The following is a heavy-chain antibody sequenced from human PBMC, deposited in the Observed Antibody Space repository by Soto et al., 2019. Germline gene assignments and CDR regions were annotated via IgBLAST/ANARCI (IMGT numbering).Heavy chain of an antibody. CDR1: GYSFTSYW. Sequence: EVQLVQSGAEVKKPGESLRISCKGSGYSFTSYWISWVRQMPGKGLEWMGRIDPSDSYTNYSPSFQGHVTISADKSISTAYLKWSSLKASDTAMYYCARLAMATRRGSYGMDVWGEGTTVTVSS. D-gene: IGHD5-12*01. V-gene: IGHV5-10-1*01. CDR3: ARLAMATRRGSYGMDV. CDR2: IDPSDSYT. J-gene: IGHJ6*04.